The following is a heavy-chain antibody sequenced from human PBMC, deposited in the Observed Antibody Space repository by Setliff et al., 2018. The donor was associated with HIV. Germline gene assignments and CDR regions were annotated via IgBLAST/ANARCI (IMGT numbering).Heavy chain of an antibody. Sequence: KTSETLSLTCAVYGGSFSGYFWTWIRQPPQKRLEWIGEINHGGDTNYNPSLKSRVTISVDTSKQHFSLNLTSVTAADTAVYYCSRALPKHYHVYYYRDLWSQGTAVTVS. V-gene: IGHV4-34*01. J-gene: IGHJ6*03. CDR1: GGSFSGYF. CDR3: SRALPKHYHVYYYRDL. CDR2: INHGGDT.